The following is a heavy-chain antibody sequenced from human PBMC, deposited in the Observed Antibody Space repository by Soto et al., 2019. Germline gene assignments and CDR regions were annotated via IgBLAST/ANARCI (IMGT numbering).Heavy chain of an antibody. CDR3: ASLARFWSGDYYYGMDV. J-gene: IGHJ6*02. V-gene: IGHV4-34*01. D-gene: IGHD3-3*01. CDR1: GGSFSGYY. CDR2: INHSGST. Sequence: SETLSLTCAVYGGSFSGYYWSWIRQPPGKGLEWIGEINHSGSTNYNPSLKSRVTISVDTSKNQFSLRLSSVTAADTAVCYCASLARFWSGDYYYGMDVWGQGTTVTVSS.